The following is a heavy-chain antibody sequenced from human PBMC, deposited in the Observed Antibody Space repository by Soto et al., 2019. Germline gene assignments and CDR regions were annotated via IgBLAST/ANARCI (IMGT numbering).Heavy chain of an antibody. CDR1: GFTFSNYA. Sequence: GGSLRLSCAASGFTFSNYAMHWVRQAPGKGLELVAVISYDGSDKYNANSVKGRFTISRDNSKNTLYLQMNSLRAEDTAVYYCARDTGPNGYNYYYFGMDVWGQGTTVTV. V-gene: IGHV3-30-3*01. CDR2: ISYDGSDK. J-gene: IGHJ6*02. D-gene: IGHD5-18*01. CDR3: ARDTGPNGYNYYYFGMDV.